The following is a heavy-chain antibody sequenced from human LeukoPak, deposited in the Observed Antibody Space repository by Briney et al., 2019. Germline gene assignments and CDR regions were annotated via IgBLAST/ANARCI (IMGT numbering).Heavy chain of an antibody. CDR2: IYYSGST. V-gene: IGHV4-59*01. CDR1: GDSISSYY. Sequence: PSETLSLTCTVSGDSISSYYWSWIRQPPGKGLEWIGYIYYSGSTNYNPSLKSRVTISVDTSKNQFSLKLSSVTAADTAVYYCARGYDFWSGYYTGVTPDDAFDIWGQGTMVTVSS. CDR3: ARGYDFWSGYYTGVTPDDAFDI. J-gene: IGHJ3*02. D-gene: IGHD3-3*01.